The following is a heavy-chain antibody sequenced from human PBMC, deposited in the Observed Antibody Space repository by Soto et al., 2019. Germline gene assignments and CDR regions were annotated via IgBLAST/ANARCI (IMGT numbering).Heavy chain of an antibody. D-gene: IGHD1-26*01. J-gene: IGHJ4*02. V-gene: IGHV4-31*03. Sequence: LSLTCTVSGGSIYTGGFYWSWIRQLPGKGLEWLGYIYYTGSTQYTPSLKSRLSISTDTSGNQFSLRLNSVTAPDTAVYYCATSLVTSRARVDYWGQGTPVT. CDR1: GGSIYTGGFY. CDR3: ATSLVTSRARVDY. CDR2: IYYTGST.